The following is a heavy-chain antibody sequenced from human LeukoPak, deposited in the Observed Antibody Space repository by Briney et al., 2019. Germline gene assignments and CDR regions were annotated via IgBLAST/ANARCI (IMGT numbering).Heavy chain of an antibody. V-gene: IGHV1-2*04. J-gene: IGHJ5*02. Sequence: ASVKVSCKASGYTLTGYYMHWVRPAPGQGLEWMGWINHNSGGTNYAQKFQGWVTMTRDTSISTAYMELSRLKSDDTAVYYCARGRGDYDFWSGYYDWFDPWGQGALVTVSS. CDR2: INHNSGGT. CDR1: GYTLTGYY. D-gene: IGHD3-3*01. CDR3: ARGRGDYDFWSGYYDWFDP.